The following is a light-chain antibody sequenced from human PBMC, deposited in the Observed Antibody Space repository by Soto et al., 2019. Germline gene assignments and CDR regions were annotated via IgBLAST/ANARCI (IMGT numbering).Light chain of an antibody. CDR2: EVN. J-gene: IGLJ1*01. CDR3: SSYAGINLYV. V-gene: IGLV2-8*01. Sequence: QSVLTQPPSASGSPGQSVTISCTGTNSDVGGYNYVSWYQQYPGKAPKLIIYEVNERPSGVPDRFSGSKSGNTASLTVSGLQTAYEADYYCSSYAGINLYVFGTVTKVTVL. CDR1: NSDVGGYNY.